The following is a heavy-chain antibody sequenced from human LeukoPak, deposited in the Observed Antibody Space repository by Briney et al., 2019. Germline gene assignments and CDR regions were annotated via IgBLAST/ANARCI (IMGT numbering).Heavy chain of an antibody. J-gene: IGHJ4*02. D-gene: IGHD3-10*01. CDR3: AKGPHFTMVRGVTFLGY. V-gene: IGHV3-30*18. CDR1: GFTFSSYG. CDR2: ISYDGSNK. Sequence: GRSLRLSCAASGFTFSSYGMHWVRQAPGKGLEWVAVISYDGSNKYYADSVKGRFTISRDNSKNTLYLQMNSLRAEDTAVYYCAKGPHFTMVRGVTFLGYWGQGTLVTVSS.